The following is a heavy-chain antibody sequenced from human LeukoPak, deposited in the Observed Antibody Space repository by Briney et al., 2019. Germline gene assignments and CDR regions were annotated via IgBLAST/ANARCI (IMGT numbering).Heavy chain of an antibody. CDR2: INSDGSST. CDR3: ARDQAPFYSSSLNYGMDV. V-gene: IGHV3-74*01. Sequence: GGSLRLSCAASGFTFSSYWMHWVRQAPGKGLVWVSRINSDGSSTSYADSVKGRFTISRDNAKNTLYLQMNSLRAEDTAVYYCARDQAPFYSSSLNYGMDVWGQGTTVTVSS. D-gene: IGHD6-13*01. CDR1: GFTFSSYW. J-gene: IGHJ6*02.